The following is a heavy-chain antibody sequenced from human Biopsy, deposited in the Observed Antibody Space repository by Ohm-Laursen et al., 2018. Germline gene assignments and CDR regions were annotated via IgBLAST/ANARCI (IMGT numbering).Heavy chain of an antibody. CDR2: IYYTGKT. V-gene: IGHV4-59*11. Sequence: SETLSPTCTVSGGSMSDHYWSWLRQTPGKGLEWLGYIYYTGKTTYNPSLESRITISVDTSKNKFSLQLDSMTAADTAVYYCGRVWLWRGYGMDVWGQGTTVTVSS. CDR1: GGSMSDHY. D-gene: IGHD6-19*01. J-gene: IGHJ6*02. CDR3: GRVWLWRGYGMDV.